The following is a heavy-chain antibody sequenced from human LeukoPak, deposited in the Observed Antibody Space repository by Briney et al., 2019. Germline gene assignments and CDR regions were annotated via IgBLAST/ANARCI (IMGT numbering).Heavy chain of an antibody. D-gene: IGHD1-26*01. J-gene: IGHJ6*02. Sequence: SETLSLTCTVSGGSISNYYWSWIRQPPGKGLEWIGYIYYSGSTNYNPSLKSRVTVSVDASKNQFSLKLSSVTAADTAVYYCARVGGTNYYYYGMDVWGQGTTVTVSS. CDR1: GGSISNYY. V-gene: IGHV4-59*01. CDR3: ARVGGTNYYYYGMDV. CDR2: IYYSGST.